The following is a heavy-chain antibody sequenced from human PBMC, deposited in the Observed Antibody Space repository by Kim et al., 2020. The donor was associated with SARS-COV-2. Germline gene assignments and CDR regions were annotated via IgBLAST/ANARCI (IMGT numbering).Heavy chain of an antibody. J-gene: IGHJ6*02. D-gene: IGHD2-8*02. CDR3: AKVRARLLGYHYYGMDV. Sequence: VKARFTISRDNSKNTRYLQMNSLRAEDTAVYYCAKVRARLLGYHYYGMDVWGQGTTVTVSS. V-gene: IGHV3-23*01.